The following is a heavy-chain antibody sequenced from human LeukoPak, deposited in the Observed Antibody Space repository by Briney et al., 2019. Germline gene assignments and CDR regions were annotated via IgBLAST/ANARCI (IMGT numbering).Heavy chain of an antibody. CDR2: ISPGGEIP. D-gene: IGHD3-10*01. Sequence: GGSLRLSCAASGFTFRIYGMNWVRQAPGKGLEWVSGISPGGEIPYYADSVKGRFTISRDNSKDTVSLQMHSLRAEDTATYYCAKDDGWLHYYHWGQGTLVTVSS. J-gene: IGHJ4*02. CDR1: GFTFRIYG. V-gene: IGHV3-23*01. CDR3: AKDDGWLHYYH.